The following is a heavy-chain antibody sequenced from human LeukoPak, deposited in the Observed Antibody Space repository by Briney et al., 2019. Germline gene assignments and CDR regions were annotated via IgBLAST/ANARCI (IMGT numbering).Heavy chain of an antibody. D-gene: IGHD4-11*01. V-gene: IGHV4-39*07. CDR2: IYYSGNT. J-gene: IGHJ4*02. CDR1: GGSISGSIYY. Sequence: SETLSLTCTVSGGSISGSIYYWGRIRQPPGKGLEWIGSIYYSGNTYYNPSLKSRVTISVDTPKNQFSLKLSSVTAADTAVYYCARGKNYGNYEYFDYWGQGTLVTVSS. CDR3: ARGKNYGNYEYFDY.